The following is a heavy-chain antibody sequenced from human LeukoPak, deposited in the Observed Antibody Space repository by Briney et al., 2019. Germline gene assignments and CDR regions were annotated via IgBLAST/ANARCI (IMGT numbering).Heavy chain of an antibody. CDR2: IIPIFGTA. CDR3: ARDRGYYDSSGPLYY. Sequence: GASVKVSCKASGGTFSSYAISWVRQAPGQGLEWMGGIIPIFGTANYAQKFQGRVTITADESTSTAYMELSSLRSEDTAVYYCARDRGYYDSSGPLYYWGQGTLVTVSS. V-gene: IGHV1-69*13. J-gene: IGHJ4*02. CDR1: GGTFSSYA. D-gene: IGHD3-22*01.